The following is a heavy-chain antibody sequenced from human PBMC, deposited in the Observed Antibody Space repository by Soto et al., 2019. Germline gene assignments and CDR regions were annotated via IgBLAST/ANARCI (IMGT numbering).Heavy chain of an antibody. J-gene: IGHJ4*02. V-gene: IGHV3-21*01. CDR2: INGRGNYR. D-gene: IGHD1-26*01. CDR1: GFTLTTYT. CDR3: AREDGVVGVTSAFDH. Sequence: GGSLRLSCAASGFTLTTYTRTRVRQAPGMGLEWVSSINGRGNYRYYTDSVEGRFTISRDNAQHSLYLQMNSLRVEDTGVYYCAREDGVVGVTSAFDHWGQGTLVTVSS.